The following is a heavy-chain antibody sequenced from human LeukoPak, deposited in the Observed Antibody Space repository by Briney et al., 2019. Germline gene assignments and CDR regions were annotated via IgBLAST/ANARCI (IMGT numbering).Heavy chain of an antibody. CDR1: GGSISSYY. CDR3: ARANSGTYSSPWDY. D-gene: IGHD1-26*01. CDR2: IYYSGST. J-gene: IGHJ4*02. Sequence: KSSETLSLTCTVSGGSISSYYWSWIRQPPGKGLEWIGYIYYSGSTNYNPSLKSRVTISVDTSKNQFSLKLSSVTAADTAVYYCARANSGTYSSPWDYWGQGTLVNVSS. V-gene: IGHV4-59*12.